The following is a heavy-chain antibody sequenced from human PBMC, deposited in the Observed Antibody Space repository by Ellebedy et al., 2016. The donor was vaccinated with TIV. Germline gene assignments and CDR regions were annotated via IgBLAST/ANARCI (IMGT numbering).Heavy chain of an antibody. CDR2: IYYSGST. Sequence: MPSETLSLTCTVSGGSISSSSNYWAWIRQPPGKGLEWIGNIYYSGSTYYNPSLKSRVSISVDTSKNQFSLKLSSVTAADTAVYYCARLSYYDTSRYLEAFDIWGQGTMVTVSS. V-gene: IGHV4-39*01. CDR3: ARLSYYDTSRYLEAFDI. CDR1: GGSISSSSNY. J-gene: IGHJ3*02. D-gene: IGHD3-22*01.